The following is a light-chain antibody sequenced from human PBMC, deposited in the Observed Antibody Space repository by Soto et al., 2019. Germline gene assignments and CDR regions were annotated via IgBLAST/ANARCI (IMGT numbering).Light chain of an antibody. CDR1: LSVASNY. Sequence: EIVLTQSPGTLSLSPGERATLSCRASLSVASNYLAWYQQKPGQSPRLLIYAASNRATVIPDRFSGSGSGTDFTLTISRLEPEDFAVYYEQQYGRSPKTFGQGTKVEIK. J-gene: IGKJ1*01. CDR2: AAS. V-gene: IGKV3-20*01. CDR3: QQYGRSPKT.